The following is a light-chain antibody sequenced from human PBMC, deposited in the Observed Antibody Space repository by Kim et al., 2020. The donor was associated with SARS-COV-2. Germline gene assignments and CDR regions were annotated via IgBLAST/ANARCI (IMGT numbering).Light chain of an antibody. V-gene: IGKV3-15*01. CDR1: QGVSTN. Sequence: EIVMTQSPVTLSVSPGERATLSCRASQGVSTNLAWYQQKPGQAPRLVIYGASTRATGIPAGFSGSGSGTEFTLTISSLQSEDFAVYYCQQYNNWPYTFGQGTKLEI. CDR2: GAS. CDR3: QQYNNWPYT. J-gene: IGKJ2*01.